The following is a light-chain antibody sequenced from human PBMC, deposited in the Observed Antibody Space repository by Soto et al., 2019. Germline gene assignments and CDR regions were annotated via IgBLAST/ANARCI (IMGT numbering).Light chain of an antibody. CDR1: QSVSSN. J-gene: IGKJ4*01. Sequence: EIVMTQSPATLSVSPGERATLSCRASQSVSSNLAWYQQKPGQAPRLLIYGASARAIGIPARFSGSGSGTEFTLTISSLQFEDFAVYYCQQYNAWPLTFGGGTKVEIQ. V-gene: IGKV3-15*01. CDR3: QQYNAWPLT. CDR2: GAS.